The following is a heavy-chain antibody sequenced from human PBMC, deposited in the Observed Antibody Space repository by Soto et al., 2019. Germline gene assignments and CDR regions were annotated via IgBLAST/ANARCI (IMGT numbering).Heavy chain of an antibody. J-gene: IGHJ4*02. V-gene: IGHV4-31*11. CDR1: GASISTGGHY. CDR3: VRSLGTMGRGTIMTPFYVDY. Sequence: QVQLQESGPGLVKPSQTLSLTCAVSGASISTGGHYWSWIRQHPGKGLEWIGYIYYSEYTYYNPCLKSRVTISIGTTKNQFPLKLSSLTAAETAVYYCVRSLGTMGRGTIMTPFYVDYWGQGTLVSVSS. D-gene: IGHD3-10*01. CDR2: IYYSEYT.